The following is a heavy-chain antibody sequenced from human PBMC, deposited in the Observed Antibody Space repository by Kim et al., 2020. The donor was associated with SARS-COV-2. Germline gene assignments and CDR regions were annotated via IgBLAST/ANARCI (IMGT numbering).Heavy chain of an antibody. CDR2: INHSGST. CDR3: ARRGLTMIVGRTFDP. Sequence: SETLSLTCAVYGGSFSGYYWSWIRQPPGKGLEWIGEINHSGSTNYNPSLKSRVTISVDTSKNQFSLKLSSVTAADTAVYYCARRGLTMIVGRTFDPWGQG. CDR1: GGSFSGYY. J-gene: IGHJ5*02. D-gene: IGHD3-22*01. V-gene: IGHV4-34*01.